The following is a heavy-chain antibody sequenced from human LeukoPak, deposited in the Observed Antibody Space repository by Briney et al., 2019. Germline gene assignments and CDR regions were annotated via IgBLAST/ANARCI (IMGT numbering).Heavy chain of an antibody. V-gene: IGHV3-15*01. CDR3: TTVPIAGATPRPDY. CDR1: GFTFSNAW. J-gene: IGHJ4*02. Sequence: GGSLRPSCAASGFTFSNAWMSWVRQAPGKGLEWVGRIKSKTDGGTTDYAAPVKGRFTNSRDDSKNTLYLQMNSLKTEDTAVYYCTTVPIAGATPRPDYWGQGTLVTVSS. CDR2: IKSKTDGGTT. D-gene: IGHD1-26*01.